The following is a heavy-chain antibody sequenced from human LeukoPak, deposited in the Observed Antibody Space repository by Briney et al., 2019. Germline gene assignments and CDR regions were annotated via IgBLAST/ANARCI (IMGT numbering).Heavy chain of an antibody. D-gene: IGHD3-10*01. V-gene: IGHV3-30-3*01. CDR1: GFTFSSYA. CDR3: ARGSTYYYGPGSYYSVY. Sequence: GRSLRLSCAASGFTFSSYAMHWVRQAPGKGLEWVAVISYDGSNKYYADSVKGRFTISRDNSKNTLYLQMNSLRAEDTAVYYCARGSTYYYGPGSYYSVYWGQGTLVTVPS. CDR2: ISYDGSNK. J-gene: IGHJ4*02.